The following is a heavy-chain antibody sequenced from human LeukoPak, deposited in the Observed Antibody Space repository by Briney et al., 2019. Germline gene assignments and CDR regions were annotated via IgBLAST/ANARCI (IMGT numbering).Heavy chain of an antibody. V-gene: IGHV3-23*01. D-gene: IGHD1-1*01. CDR2: ISGSGGST. CDR3: AKVRNVDSWYFDY. CDR1: GFTFSSYA. Sequence: PGGSLRLSCAASGFTFSSYAMSWVRQAPGKGLEWVSAISGSGGSTYYADSVKGRFTISRDNPKNTLYLQMNSLRAEDTAVYYCAKVRNVDSWYFDYWGQGTLVTVSS. J-gene: IGHJ4*02.